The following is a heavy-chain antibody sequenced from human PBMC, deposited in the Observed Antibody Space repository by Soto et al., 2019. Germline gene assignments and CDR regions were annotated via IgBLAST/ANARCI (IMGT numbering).Heavy chain of an antibody. CDR1: GYTFTNYG. V-gene: IGHV1-18*04. J-gene: IGHJ4*02. Sequence: ASVKVSCKASGYTFTNYGISWIRQAPGQGLEWMGWISGYNGNTNYAQKFQGRVPMTTDTSTNTAYMDLRSLGSDDTAVYFCAREESKDPNFDYWGKGTLVTVSS. CDR2: ISGYNGNT. CDR3: AREESKDPNFDY.